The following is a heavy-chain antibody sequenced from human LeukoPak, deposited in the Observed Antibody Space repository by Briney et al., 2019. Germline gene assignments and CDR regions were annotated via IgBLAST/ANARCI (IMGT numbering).Heavy chain of an antibody. CDR1: GGSISSGGYS. D-gene: IGHD3-22*01. Sequence: SQTLSLTCTVSGGSISSGGYSWSWIRQPPGKGLEWIGYIYYSGSTNYNPSLKSRVTISVDTSKNQFSLKLSSVTAADTAVYYCARAENDYYDSSGYYSHWGQGTLVTVPS. V-gene: IGHV4-61*08. J-gene: IGHJ4*02. CDR2: IYYSGST. CDR3: ARAENDYYDSSGYYSH.